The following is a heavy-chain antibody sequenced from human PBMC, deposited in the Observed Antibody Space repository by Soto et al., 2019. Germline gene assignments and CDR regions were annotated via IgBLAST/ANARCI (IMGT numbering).Heavy chain of an antibody. CDR3: AREVPGLREVNRNWFDP. J-gene: IGHJ5*02. V-gene: IGHV4-4*02. Sequence: ASETLSLTRTVSGDSISGSYWWGWVRPPPGKGLEWIGEVSQSGNTNYNPSLMSRLTISVDKSKNQFSLRLTYVTAADTGIYYCAREVPGLREVNRNWFDPWGQGTLVTVSS. D-gene: IGHD3-10*01. CDR1: GDSISGSYW. CDR2: VSQSGNT.